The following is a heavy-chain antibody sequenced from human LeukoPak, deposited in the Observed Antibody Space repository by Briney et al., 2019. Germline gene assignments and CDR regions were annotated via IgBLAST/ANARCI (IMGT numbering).Heavy chain of an antibody. CDR1: GFTFNTYG. CDR2: ISGSGGAT. D-gene: IGHD3-10*01. J-gene: IGHJ4*02. CDR3: ARGGVDHYGSGTYYLMYYFDH. V-gene: IGHV3-23*01. Sequence: PGGPLRLSCAASGFTFNTYGMSWVRQAPGKGLEWVSGISGSGGATYYADSVKGRFTVSRDDPHNTLYLQMNSVRAEDTAVYFCARGGVDHYGSGTYYLMYYFDHWGQGALVTVSS.